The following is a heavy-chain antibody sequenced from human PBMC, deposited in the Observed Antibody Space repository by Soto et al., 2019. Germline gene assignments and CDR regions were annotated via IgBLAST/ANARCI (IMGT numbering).Heavy chain of an antibody. V-gene: IGHV1-69*01. Sequence: QVQLVQSGAEVKKPGSSVKVSCKASGGTFSSYAISWVRQAPGQGLEWMGGIIPIFGTANYAQKFQGRVTITAVESANTAYMELSSLRSDDTAVHYCAREVGATLNWVDTWCQGTLVTVSA. CDR2: IIPIFGTA. CDR3: AREVGATLNWVDT. CDR1: GGTFSSYA. J-gene: IGHJ5*01. D-gene: IGHD1-26*01.